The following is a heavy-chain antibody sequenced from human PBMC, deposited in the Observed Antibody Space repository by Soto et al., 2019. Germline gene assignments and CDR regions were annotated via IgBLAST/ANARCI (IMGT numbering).Heavy chain of an antibody. CDR3: VSQRHWARPFES. J-gene: IGHJ4*02. CDR1: GFTFSNYG. CDR2: VSYDGNVK. D-gene: IGHD7-27*01. V-gene: IGHV3-33*05. Sequence: QVQLVESGGGVVQPGRSLRLSCAASGFTFSNYGMQWVRQAPGKGLEWVAVVSYDGNVKFYADSVKGRFTISRDNSKNTLYLQMNSLRTEDTGVYYCVSQRHWARPFESWGQGTLVNVSS.